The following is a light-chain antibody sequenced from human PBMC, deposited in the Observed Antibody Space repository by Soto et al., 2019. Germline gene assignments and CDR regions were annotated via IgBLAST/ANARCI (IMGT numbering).Light chain of an antibody. Sequence: QSVLTQPPSASGTPGHRVTISCSGSGSNFGSNTVNWYQHLPGTAPKLLIYNNAQRPSGVPDRFSVSKSGTSASLAISGLQSDDEADYYCAAWDDRLKGYVFGTGTKVTVL. CDR1: GSNFGSNT. CDR2: NNA. J-gene: IGLJ1*01. CDR3: AAWDDRLKGYV. V-gene: IGLV1-44*01.